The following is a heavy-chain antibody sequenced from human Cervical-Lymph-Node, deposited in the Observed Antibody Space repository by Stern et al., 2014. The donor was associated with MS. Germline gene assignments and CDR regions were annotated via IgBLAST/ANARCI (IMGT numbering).Heavy chain of an antibody. CDR3: AGGYTFDY. CDR2: IHPNDGSA. Sequence: VQLVESGAEVKKPGASVTVSCKASGYTFTSYYMHLVRQAPGQGIEWKGIIHPNDGSASYAQKFQDRVTMTRDTSTSTLYMELSSRSSEDTAVYYCAGGYTFDYWGQGTLVTVSS. J-gene: IGHJ4*02. D-gene: IGHD5-18*01. CDR1: GYTFTSYY. V-gene: IGHV1-46*01.